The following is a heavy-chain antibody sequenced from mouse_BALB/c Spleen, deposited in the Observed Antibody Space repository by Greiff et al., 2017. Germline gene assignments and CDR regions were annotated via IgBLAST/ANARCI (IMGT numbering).Heavy chain of an antibody. V-gene: IGHV5-9-4*01. Sequence: EVKLVESGGGLVKPGGSLKLSCAASGFTFSSYAMSWVRQSPEKRLEWVAEISSGGSYTYYPDTVTGRFTISRDNAKNTLYLEMSSLRSEDTAMYYCARPLLRLRYYAMDYWGQGTSVTVSS. CDR3: ARPLLRLRYYAMDY. CDR1: GFTFSSYA. D-gene: IGHD1-2*01. CDR2: ISSGGSYT. J-gene: IGHJ4*01.